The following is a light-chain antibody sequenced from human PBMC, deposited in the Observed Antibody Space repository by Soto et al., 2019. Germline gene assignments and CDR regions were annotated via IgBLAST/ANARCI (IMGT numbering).Light chain of an antibody. CDR1: RSNIGTNH. J-gene: IGLJ2*01. V-gene: IGLV1-51*01. Sequence: QAVVTQPPSVSAAPGQTVTISCSGSRSNIGTNHVSWYQHLPGTTPKLLIYDNTKRPSGIPDRFSGSKSGTSATLGITGLQTGDEADYYCGTWDNSLSVVVFGGGTKLTVL. CDR2: DNT. CDR3: GTWDNSLSVVV.